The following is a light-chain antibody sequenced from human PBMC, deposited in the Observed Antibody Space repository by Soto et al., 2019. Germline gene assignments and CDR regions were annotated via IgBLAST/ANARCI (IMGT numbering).Light chain of an antibody. V-gene: IGKV3-20*01. Sequence: EIVLTQSPGTLSLSQGERATLSCRASQSVTSSYLAWYQQKPGQAPRLLIYGASSRATGIPDRFSGSGSGTDFTLTISRPEPEDFAVYYCQQYGSSPTFGQGTKVDIK. J-gene: IGKJ1*01. CDR3: QQYGSSPT. CDR1: QSVTSSY. CDR2: GAS.